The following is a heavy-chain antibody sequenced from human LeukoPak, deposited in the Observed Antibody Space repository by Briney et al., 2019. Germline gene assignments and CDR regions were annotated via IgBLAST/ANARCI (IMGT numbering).Heavy chain of an antibody. Sequence: PGGSLRLSCAASGFTFGDYAMHWVRQGPEKGLEWVAGINWNSGSIGHADIVEGRFTISRDNARNSLSLQMNNLGAEDTALYYCAKDKSGVIHTTYYSDYWGQGTLVTVSS. V-gene: IGHV3-9*01. CDR3: AKDKSGVIHTTYYSDY. J-gene: IGHJ4*02. CDR2: INWNSGSI. D-gene: IGHD3-22*01. CDR1: GFTFGDYA.